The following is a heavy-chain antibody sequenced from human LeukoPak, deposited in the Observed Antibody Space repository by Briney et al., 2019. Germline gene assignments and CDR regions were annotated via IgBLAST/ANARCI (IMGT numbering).Heavy chain of an antibody. CDR2: ISGSGGST. V-gene: IGHV3-23*01. CDR1: GFTFSSYA. D-gene: IGHD3-9*01. CDR3: AKDRVLRYFDWLPDYYYYGMDV. Sequence: GGSLRLSCAASGFTFSSYAMSWVRQAPGKGLEWVSAISGSGGSTYYADSVKGRFTISRDNSKNTLYLQMNSLRAEDTAVCYCAKDRVLRYFDWLPDYYYYGMDVWGKGTTVIVSS. J-gene: IGHJ6*04.